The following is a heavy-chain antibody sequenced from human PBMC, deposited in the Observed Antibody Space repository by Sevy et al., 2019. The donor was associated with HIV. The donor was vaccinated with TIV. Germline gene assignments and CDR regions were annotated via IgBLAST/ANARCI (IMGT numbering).Heavy chain of an antibody. CDR3: AKESGPPNYYGSGSYSGYYYYGMDV. D-gene: IGHD3-10*01. CDR1: GFTFSSYG. CDR2: ISYDGSNK. V-gene: IGHV3-30*18. Sequence: GGSLRLSCAASGFTFSSYGMHWVRQAPGKGLEWVAVISYDGSNKYYEDSVKGRFTISRDNSKNTLYLQMNSLRAEDTAVYYCAKESGPPNYYGSGSYSGYYYYGMDVWGQWTTVTVSS. J-gene: IGHJ6*02.